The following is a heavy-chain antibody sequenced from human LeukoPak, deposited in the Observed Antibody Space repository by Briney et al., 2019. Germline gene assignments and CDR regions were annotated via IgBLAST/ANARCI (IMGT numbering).Heavy chain of an antibody. CDR2: IYYSGTT. J-gene: IGHJ4*02. CDR3: ARDRGSAGGFDY. CDR1: GGSISPYY. V-gene: IGHV4-59*01. Sequence: SEALSLTCSVSGGSISPYYWSWILQPPGKGLEWIGSIYYSGTTNYNPPLQSRVTISVDTSKNQVSLKLSSVTAADTAVYYCARDRGSAGGFDYWGQGTLVTVSS. D-gene: IGHD2-15*01.